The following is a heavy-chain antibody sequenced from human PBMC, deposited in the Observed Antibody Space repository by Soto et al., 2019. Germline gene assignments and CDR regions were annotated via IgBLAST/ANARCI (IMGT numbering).Heavy chain of an antibody. CDR1: GGSIITFSYY. Sequence: ASETLSLTCSVSGGSIITFSYYFSCIRQPPGNGLELIGSIFYTGATFYNPSLRSRVSIYVDASMNQFFLELTSMSAPDTAVYYCVKQSGGYQFDSTGNCGAFDFWGPGALVTVSS. CDR3: VKQSGGYQFDSTGNCGAFDF. D-gene: IGHD3-22*01. V-gene: IGHV4-39*01. J-gene: IGHJ4*02. CDR2: IFYTGAT.